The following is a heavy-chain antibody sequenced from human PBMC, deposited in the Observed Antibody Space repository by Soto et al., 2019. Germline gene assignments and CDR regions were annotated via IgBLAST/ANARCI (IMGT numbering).Heavy chain of an antibody. Sequence: GASVKVPCKASGYTFTGYYMHWVRQAPGQGLERMGWINPNSGGTNYAQKFQGWVTMTGDTSISTAYMGLSRLRSDDTAVYYCARSLVAATYNYYYYYMDVWGKGTTVTVSS. CDR3: ARSLVAATYNYYYYYMDV. J-gene: IGHJ6*03. V-gene: IGHV1-2*04. CDR2: INPNSGGT. D-gene: IGHD2-15*01. CDR1: GYTFTGYY.